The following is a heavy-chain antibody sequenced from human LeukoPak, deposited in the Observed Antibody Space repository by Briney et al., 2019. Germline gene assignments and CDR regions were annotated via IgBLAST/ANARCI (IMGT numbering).Heavy chain of an antibody. D-gene: IGHD4-17*01. Sequence: GSLRLSCVASGFNFSDYYMSWIRQAPGKGLKWISFISSRSSAIYYADSVKGRFTISRDNAKNSLYLQMNSLRVEDTAVYYCARASVTTIDWFDPWGQGTLVTVSS. CDR3: ARASVTTIDWFDP. CDR2: ISSRSSAI. V-gene: IGHV3-11*01. CDR1: GFNFSDYY. J-gene: IGHJ5*02.